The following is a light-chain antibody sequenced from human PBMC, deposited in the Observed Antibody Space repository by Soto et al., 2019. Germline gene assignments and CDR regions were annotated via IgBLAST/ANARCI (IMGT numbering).Light chain of an antibody. V-gene: IGKV1-33*01. CDR3: QQYGHFIPS. CDR2: DAT. Sequence: DIRVTQFPSSLSASVGDRVTITCQASQDISSSLSWYQQKPGKAPKLLIRDATNLEKGVPSRFSGSESGTDFSFTISSLQHEDIATYYYQQYGHFIPSLGGGTKVDIK. J-gene: IGKJ4*01. CDR1: QDISSS.